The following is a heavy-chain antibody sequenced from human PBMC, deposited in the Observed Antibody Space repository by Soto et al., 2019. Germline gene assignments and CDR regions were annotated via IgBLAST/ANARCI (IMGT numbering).Heavy chain of an antibody. CDR3: ARDGVVLVPAAKAFDI. J-gene: IGHJ3*02. CDR1: GFTFSSYS. V-gene: IGHV3-21*04. CDR2: ISSSSSYI. Sequence: PGGSLRLSCAASGFTFSSYSMNWVRQAPGKGLEWVSSISSSSSYIYYADSVKGRFTISRDNAKNSLYLQMNSLRAEDTAVYYCARDGVVLVPAAKAFDIWGQGTMVTVSS. D-gene: IGHD2-2*01.